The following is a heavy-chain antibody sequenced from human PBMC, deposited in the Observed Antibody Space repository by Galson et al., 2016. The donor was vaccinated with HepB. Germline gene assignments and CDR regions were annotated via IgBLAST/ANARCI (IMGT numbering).Heavy chain of an antibody. V-gene: IGHV3-23*01. Sequence: SLRLSCAASGFTFSSFSMNWVRQAPGSGLEWVSGISGSGGSTYYADSVKGRFTISRDSSKNTLYVQMNSLRAEDTAVYYCAKGYGLFDYWGQGTLVTVSS. CDR3: AKGYGLFDY. J-gene: IGHJ4*02. D-gene: IGHD1-14*01. CDR2: ISGSGGST. CDR1: GFTFSSFS.